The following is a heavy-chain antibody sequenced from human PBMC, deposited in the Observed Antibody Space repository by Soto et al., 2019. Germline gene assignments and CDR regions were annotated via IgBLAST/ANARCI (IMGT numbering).Heavy chain of an antibody. CDR1: VGAISSYY. Sequence: SESLSLSCRISVGAISSYYWKWIRQAPVKVLEWIVFISYSGSTNYNPALTSRVTISADTPKDQLSLRLNSVTAADTAVYYCARVQSTSWGYYYAVDVWGQGTTVTVSS. V-gene: IGHV4-59*01. CDR2: ISYSGST. J-gene: IGHJ6*01. CDR3: ARVQSTSWGYYYAVDV. D-gene: IGHD2-2*01.